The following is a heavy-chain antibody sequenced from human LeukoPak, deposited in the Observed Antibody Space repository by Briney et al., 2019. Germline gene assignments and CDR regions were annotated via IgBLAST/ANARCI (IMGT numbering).Heavy chain of an antibody. V-gene: IGHV1-69*04. J-gene: IGHJ4*02. CDR1: GYTFTSYG. D-gene: IGHD3-22*01. Sequence: SVKVSCKASGYTFTSYGISWVRQAPGQGLEWMGRIIPILGIANYAQKFQGRVTITADKSTSTAYMELSRLRSDDTAVYYCARVRPLNYYDSSGYYNYFDYWGQGTLVTVSS. CDR3: ARVRPLNYYDSSGYYNYFDY. CDR2: IIPILGIA.